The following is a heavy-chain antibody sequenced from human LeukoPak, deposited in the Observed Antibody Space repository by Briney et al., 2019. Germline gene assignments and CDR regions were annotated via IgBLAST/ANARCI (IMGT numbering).Heavy chain of an antibody. J-gene: IGHJ4*02. D-gene: IGHD3-22*01. V-gene: IGHV3-48*01. Sequence: GGSLRLSCAASGFTFSSYSMNWVRQAPGKGLEWVSYISSSSSTIYYADSVKGRFTISRDNAKNSLYLQMNSLRAEDTAVYYCARDPPYYYDSSGSTSTSFDYWGQGTLVTVSS. CDR1: GFTFSSYS. CDR3: ARDPPYYYDSSGSTSTSFDY. CDR2: ISSSSSTI.